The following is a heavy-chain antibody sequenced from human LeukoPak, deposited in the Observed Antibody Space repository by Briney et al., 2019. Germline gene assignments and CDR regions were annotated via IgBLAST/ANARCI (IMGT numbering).Heavy chain of an antibody. V-gene: IGHV3-33*01. D-gene: IGHD3-22*01. J-gene: IGHJ4*02. CDR2: IWFDGSTE. Sequence: GRSLRLSCAASGFTFSSYGMHWVRQAPDKGMEWVAVIWFDGSTEFYEDPVKGRFTISRDNSKNTLYLQMNGLRAEDTAVYYCARALSGYYSIDYWGQGTLVTVSS. CDR1: GFTFSSYG. CDR3: ARALSGYYSIDY.